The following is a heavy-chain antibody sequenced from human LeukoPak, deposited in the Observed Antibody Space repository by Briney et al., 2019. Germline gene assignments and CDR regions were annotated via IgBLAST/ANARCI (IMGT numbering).Heavy chain of an antibody. J-gene: IGHJ6*04. CDR1: GYSFTSYW. CDR2: IDPSDFYT. CDR3: ARLIESTSGYYYYGMDV. Sequence: GESLKISCKGSGYSFTSYWISWVRQMPGKGLEWMGRIDPSDFYTNYSPSFQGHVTISADKSISTAYLQWSSLKASDTAMYYCARLIESTSGYYYYGMDVWGKGTTVTVSS. V-gene: IGHV5-10-1*01. D-gene: IGHD3-16*02.